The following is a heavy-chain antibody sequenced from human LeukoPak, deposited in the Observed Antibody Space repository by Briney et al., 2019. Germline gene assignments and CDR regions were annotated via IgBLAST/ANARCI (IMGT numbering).Heavy chain of an antibody. D-gene: IGHD3-22*01. V-gene: IGHV4-39*02. J-gene: IGHJ4*02. CDR2: IYYSGST. CDR1: GGSISSSSYY. Sequence: PSETLSLTCTVSGGSISSSSYYWGWIRQPPGKGLEWIGSIYYSGSTYYNPSLKSRVTISVDTSKNQFSLKLSSVTAADTAVYYCAREMYDSGGYRVSYFDFWGQGILVTVSS. CDR3: AREMYDSGGYRVSYFDF.